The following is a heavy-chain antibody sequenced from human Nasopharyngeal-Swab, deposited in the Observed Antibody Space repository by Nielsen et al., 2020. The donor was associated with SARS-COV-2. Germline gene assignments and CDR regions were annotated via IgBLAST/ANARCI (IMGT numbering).Heavy chain of an antibody. CDR1: GFTFSNYG. CDR2: IRYDGGKQ. CDR3: AKEGDSEVLNS. D-gene: IGHD3-16*01. Sequence: GESLKISCEASGFTFSNYGMHWVRQAPGKGLEWVAFIRYDGGKQDYAGSVKGRFTISRDNSKNILYLQMNSLRPEDTAVYYCAKEGDSEVLNSWVQGTLVTVSS. J-gene: IGHJ4*02. V-gene: IGHV3-30*02.